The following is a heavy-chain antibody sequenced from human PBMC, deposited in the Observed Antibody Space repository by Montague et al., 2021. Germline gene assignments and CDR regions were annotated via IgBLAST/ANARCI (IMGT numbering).Heavy chain of an antibody. CDR1: GDSISSYEYY. V-gene: IGHV4-61*10. Sequence: SETLSLTCSVSGDSISSYEYYRTWIRQPAGRGLEWIGYIYYSRRTNYNPSLKSRVTISVDTSKNQFSLKLSSVTAADTAFYYCAVTNPYYYYGMDVWGQGTTVTVSS. CDR3: AVTNPYYYYGMDV. CDR2: IYYSRRT. J-gene: IGHJ6*02. D-gene: IGHD1-14*01.